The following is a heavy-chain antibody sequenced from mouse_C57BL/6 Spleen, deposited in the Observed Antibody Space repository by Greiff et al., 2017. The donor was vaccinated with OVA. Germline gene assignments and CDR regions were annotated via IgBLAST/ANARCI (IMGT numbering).Heavy chain of an antibody. CDR2: INPYNGDT. V-gene: IGHV1-20*01. Sequence: VQLQQSGPELVKPGDSVKISCKASGYSFTGYFMNWVMQSHGKSLEWIGRINPYNGDTFYNQKFQGKATLTVDKSSSTAHMELRSLTSEDSAVYYCARRLDYYGSSLDFAYWGQGTLVTVSA. CDR1: GYSFTGYF. J-gene: IGHJ3*01. CDR3: ARRLDYYGSSLDFAY. D-gene: IGHD1-1*01.